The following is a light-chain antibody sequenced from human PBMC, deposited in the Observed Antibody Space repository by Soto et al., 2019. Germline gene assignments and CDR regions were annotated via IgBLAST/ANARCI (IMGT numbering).Light chain of an antibody. CDR3: QVWDSSSDHGV. CDR2: YDS. J-gene: IGLJ1*01. V-gene: IGLV3-21*04. Sequence: SYELTQPPSVSVAPGKTARITCGGNNIGSKSVHWYQQKPGQAPVLVIYYDSDRPSGIPERFSGSNSGNTATLTISRVEAGDEADYCQVWDSSSDHGVFGTGTKLTVL. CDR1: NIGSKS.